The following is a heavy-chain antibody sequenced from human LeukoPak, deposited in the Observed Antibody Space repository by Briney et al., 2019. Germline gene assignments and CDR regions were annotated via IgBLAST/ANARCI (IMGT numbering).Heavy chain of an antibody. CDR1: GGSISSSSYS. V-gene: IGHV4-39*01. Sequence: PSETLSLTCTVSGGSISSSSYSWGWIRQPPGKVLEWIGRIYYSGSTYYNPSLKSRVTISVDTSKNQFSLKLSSVTAADTAVYYCAIDYQWLASRYFDYWGQGTLVTVSS. D-gene: IGHD6-19*01. CDR2: IYYSGST. J-gene: IGHJ4*02. CDR3: AIDYQWLASRYFDY.